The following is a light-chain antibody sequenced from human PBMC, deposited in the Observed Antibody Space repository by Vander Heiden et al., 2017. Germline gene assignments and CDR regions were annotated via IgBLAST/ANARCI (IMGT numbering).Light chain of an antibody. Sequence: DIVMTQSPDSLAVSLGERATINCKSSQDILFNPNNRNYLAWYQQKPGQPPKLLIYWASSRGSGVPDRFSGSGSGTDFTLTISSLQAEDVAVYYCHQDMSTPWTFGQGTKVEIK. CDR1: QDILFNPNNRNY. CDR2: WAS. V-gene: IGKV4-1*01. CDR3: HQDMSTPWT. J-gene: IGKJ1*01.